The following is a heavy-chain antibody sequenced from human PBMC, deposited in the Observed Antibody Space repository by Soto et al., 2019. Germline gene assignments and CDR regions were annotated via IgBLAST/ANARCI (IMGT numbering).Heavy chain of an antibody. CDR3: ARGDTYYYGSGSYYGPDY. Sequence: GGSLRLSCAASGFTFSSYWMHWVRQAPGKGLVWVSRINSDGSSTSYADSVKGRFTISRDNAKNTLYLQMNSLRAEDTAVYYCARGDTYYYGSGSYYGPDYWGQGTLVTVSS. D-gene: IGHD3-10*01. J-gene: IGHJ4*02. CDR1: GFTFSSYW. CDR2: INSDGSST. V-gene: IGHV3-74*01.